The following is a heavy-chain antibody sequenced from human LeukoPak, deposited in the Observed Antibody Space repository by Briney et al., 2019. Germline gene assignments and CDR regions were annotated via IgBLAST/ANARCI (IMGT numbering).Heavy chain of an antibody. V-gene: IGHV3-53*01. CDR2: IYSGGST. Sequence: XXPGKGLEWVSVIYSGGSTYYADSVKGRFTISRDNSKNTLYLQMDSLRAEDTAVYYCARDDYWGQGTLVTVSS. CDR3: ARDDY. J-gene: IGHJ4*02.